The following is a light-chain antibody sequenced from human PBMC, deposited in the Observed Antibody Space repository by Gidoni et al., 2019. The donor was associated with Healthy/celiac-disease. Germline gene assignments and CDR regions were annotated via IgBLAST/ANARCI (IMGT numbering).Light chain of an antibody. CDR3: QQYDNLPHT. V-gene: IGKV1-33*01. CDR2: DAS. Sequence: DIQLTQSPSSLSASVGDRVTITCQASQVISNDLNWYQQKPGKAPKLLIYDASNLETGVPSRFSGSGSGTDFTVTISSLQPEDIATYYCQQYDNLPHTFGQGTKLEIK. J-gene: IGKJ2*01. CDR1: QVISND.